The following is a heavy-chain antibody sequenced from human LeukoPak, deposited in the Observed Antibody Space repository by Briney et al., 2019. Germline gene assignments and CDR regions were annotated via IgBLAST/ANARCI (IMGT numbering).Heavy chain of an antibody. D-gene: IGHD3-22*01. CDR1: GFTFSSYW. CDR2: IKQDGSQK. V-gene: IGHV3-7*01. Sequence: GGSLRLSCAASGFTFSSYWMTWVRQAPGKGLEWVANIKQDGSQKVYLDSAKGRFTISRDNAKESLFLQMNSLRAEDTAVYYCASHYDSTAYSLDYWGQGTLVTVSS. CDR3: ASHYDSTAYSLDY. J-gene: IGHJ4*02.